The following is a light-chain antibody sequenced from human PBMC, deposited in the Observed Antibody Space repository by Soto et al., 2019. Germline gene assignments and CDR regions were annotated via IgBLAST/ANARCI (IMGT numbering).Light chain of an antibody. CDR2: DAS. V-gene: IGKV1-13*02. J-gene: IGKJ2*01. CDR3: QQFNSFPWT. Sequence: AIQLTQSPSSLSASVGDRVTITCRASQGISSALAWYQQKPGKAPKLLIYDASSLESGVPSRFSGSGSGTAVTLTSSSRQPEAVATYYCQQFNSFPWTFGQGTKLEIK. CDR1: QGISSA.